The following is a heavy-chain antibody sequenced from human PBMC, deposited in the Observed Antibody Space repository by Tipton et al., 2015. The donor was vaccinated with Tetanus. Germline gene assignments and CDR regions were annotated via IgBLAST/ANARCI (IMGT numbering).Heavy chain of an antibody. CDR3: ARANYNFPKKGPFDS. D-gene: IGHD3-3*01. V-gene: IGHV4-61*08. J-gene: IGHJ4*02. CDR2: ISYSGST. CDR1: GGSVRSGDYQ. Sequence: TLSLTCTVSGGSVRSGDYQWNWIRQPPGKGLEWLAYISYSGSTNSNYALKSRITISRDKSKNQISLKLTSVTAADTAVYYCARANYNFPKKGPFDSWGQGTLVIVSS.